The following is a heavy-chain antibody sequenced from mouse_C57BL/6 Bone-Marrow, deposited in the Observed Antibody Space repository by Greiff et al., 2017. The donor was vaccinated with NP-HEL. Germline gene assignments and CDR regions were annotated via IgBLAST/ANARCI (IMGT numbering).Heavy chain of an antibody. J-gene: IGHJ3*01. CDR3: ARHYYYGRAWFAY. CDR1: GFTFSSYG. Sequence: EVQLKESGGDLVKPGGSLKLSCAASGFTFSSYGMSWVRQTPDKRLEWVATISSGGSYTYYPDSVKGRFTISRDNAKNTLYLQMSSLKSEDTAMYYCARHYYYGRAWFAYWGQGTLVTVSA. V-gene: IGHV5-6*01. D-gene: IGHD1-1*01. CDR2: ISSGGSYT.